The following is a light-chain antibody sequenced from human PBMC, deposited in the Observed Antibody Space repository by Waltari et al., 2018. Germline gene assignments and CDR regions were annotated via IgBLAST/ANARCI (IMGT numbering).Light chain of an antibody. Sequence: EIVLTQSPATLSLSPGERATLSCRASQSVSSFLAWYQQKRGQAPRLLIYDASTRATGIPARFSGSGSGTDLPLTISSLEPEDFAVYYCQQRKTWPITVGQGTRLEIK. V-gene: IGKV3-11*01. CDR2: DAS. CDR1: QSVSSF. CDR3: QQRKTWPIT. J-gene: IGKJ5*01.